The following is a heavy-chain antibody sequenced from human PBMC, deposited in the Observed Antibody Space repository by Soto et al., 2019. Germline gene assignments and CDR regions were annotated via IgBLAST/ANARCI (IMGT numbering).Heavy chain of an antibody. J-gene: IGHJ3*02. CDR2: IISSSSYI. CDR3: AREAVLRFLEWLPDAFDI. CDR1: GFTFSSYS. Sequence: PGGSLRLSCAASGFTFSSYSMNWVRQAPVKGLEWVSSIISSSSYIYYADSVKGRFTISRDNAKNSLYLQMNSLRAEDTAVYYCAREAVLRFLEWLPDAFDIWGQGTMVTVSS. D-gene: IGHD3-3*01. V-gene: IGHV3-21*01.